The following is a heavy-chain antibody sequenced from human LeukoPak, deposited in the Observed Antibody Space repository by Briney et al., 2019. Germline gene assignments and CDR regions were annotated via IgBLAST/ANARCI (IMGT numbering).Heavy chain of an antibody. CDR3: ARGEGSSSSGLFDY. J-gene: IGHJ4*02. V-gene: IGHV3-11*01. D-gene: IGHD6-6*01. CDR2: VSNTGSAI. Sequence: PGGSLRLSCSASGFTSSDYYMSWIRRAPGKGLEWLSYVSNTGSAIYYADSVKGRFTTSRDNAKNSLYLQLNSLTIEDTAVYYCARGEGSSSSGLFDYWGQGTLVTVSS. CDR1: GFTSSDYY.